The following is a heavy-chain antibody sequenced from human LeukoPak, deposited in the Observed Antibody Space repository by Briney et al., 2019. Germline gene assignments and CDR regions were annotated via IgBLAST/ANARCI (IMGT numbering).Heavy chain of an antibody. CDR2: INPNSGNT. J-gene: IGHJ5*02. V-gene: IGHV1-8*02. D-gene: IGHD3-10*01. CDR1: GYTFTGYY. Sequence: ASVKVSCKASGYTFTGYYMHWVRQAPGQGLEWMGWINPNSGNTGYAQKFQGRVTMTRNTSISTAYMELSSLRSEDTAVYYCARVITMVRGVIIAWFDPWGQGTLVTVSS. CDR3: ARVITMVRGVIIAWFDP.